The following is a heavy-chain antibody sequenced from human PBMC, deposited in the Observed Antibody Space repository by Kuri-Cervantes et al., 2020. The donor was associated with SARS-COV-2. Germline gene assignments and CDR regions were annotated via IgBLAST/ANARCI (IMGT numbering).Heavy chain of an antibody. Sequence: GRSLRLSGKGSGYSFPNFWISWVRQMPGKGLEWMGNIDPGDSYTNYSPSFQGHVTISADKSISTAYLQWSSLRASDTAVYFCARHAPPTGIVVVPAAIYYGMDVWGQGTTVTVSS. D-gene: IGHD2-2*01. CDR1: GYSFPNFW. CDR3: ARHAPPTGIVVVPAAIYYGMDV. V-gene: IGHV5-10-1*01. CDR2: IDPGDSYT. J-gene: IGHJ6*02.